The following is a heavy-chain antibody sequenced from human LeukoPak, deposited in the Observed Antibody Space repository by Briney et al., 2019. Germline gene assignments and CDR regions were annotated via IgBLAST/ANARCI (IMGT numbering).Heavy chain of an antibody. CDR2: TYYRSKWYN. V-gene: IGHV6-1*01. Sequence: SQTLSLTCAISGDSVSSNSAAWNWIRQSPSRGLEWLGRTYYRSKWYNDYAVSVKSRITINPDTSKNQFSLKLSSVTAADTAVYYCARGVGGRNRYYYYYYMDVWGKGTTVTVSS. CDR1: GDSVSSNSAA. D-gene: IGHD1-26*01. CDR3: ARGVGGRNRYYYYYYMDV. J-gene: IGHJ6*03.